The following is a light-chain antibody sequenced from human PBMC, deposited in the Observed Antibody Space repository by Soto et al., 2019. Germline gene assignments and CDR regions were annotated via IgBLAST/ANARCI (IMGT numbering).Light chain of an antibody. CDR3: QQYGSSPIT. CDR1: QTVSSSY. J-gene: IGKJ5*01. CDR2: GAS. Sequence: EIVLTQSPGTLSLSPGERATLSCRASQTVSSSYLAWYQQKPGQAPGLLIYGASSKTTGIPDRFSGGGSGTDFTLTISRLEPEDFAVYYCQQYGSSPITFGQGTRLEIK. V-gene: IGKV3-20*01.